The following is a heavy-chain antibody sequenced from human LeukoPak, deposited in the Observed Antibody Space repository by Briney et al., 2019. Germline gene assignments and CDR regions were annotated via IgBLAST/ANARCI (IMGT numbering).Heavy chain of an antibody. D-gene: IGHD3-10*01. J-gene: IGHJ5*02. Sequence: ASVKVSCKASGYTFTSYGISWVRQAPGQGLEWMGWISAYNGNTNYAQKLQGRVTITTDTSTSTAYMELRSLRSDDTAVYYCARVWILTGSYNVLLWFGESPGNWFDPWGQGTLVTVSS. CDR1: GYTFTSYG. CDR3: ARVWILTGSYNVLLWFGESPGNWFDP. CDR2: ISAYNGNT. V-gene: IGHV1-18*01.